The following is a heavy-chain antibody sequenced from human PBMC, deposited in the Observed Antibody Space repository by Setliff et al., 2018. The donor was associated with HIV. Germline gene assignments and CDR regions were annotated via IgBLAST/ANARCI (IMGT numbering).Heavy chain of an antibody. CDR2: IHHSGST. V-gene: IGHV4-4*02. D-gene: IGHD3-3*01. CDR1: RGSISTTNW. Sequence: PSETLSLTCAVSRGSISTTNWWSWVRQSPGKGPEWIGEIHHSGSTNYNPALKRRVTVSVDPSKNQFSLKLSSVTAADTAVYYCARHDMRHYDFWSGSPSHWFDPWGQGTLVTVSS. J-gene: IGHJ5*02. CDR3: ARHDMRHYDFWSGSPSHWFDP.